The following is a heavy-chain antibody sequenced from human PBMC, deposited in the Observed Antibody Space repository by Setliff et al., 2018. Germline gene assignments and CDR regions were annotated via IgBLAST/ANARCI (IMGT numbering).Heavy chain of an antibody. V-gene: IGHV4-34*01. J-gene: IGHJ4*02. CDR3: ARLLVAPRDPPRSPMVRGLDFDY. CDR1: GGSFSGYF. Sequence: SETLSLTCDVFGGSFSGYFWAWIRQSPGKGLEWIGDVNDSGSANYKPSLKSRVTISVDTSKNQFSLKLSSVTAADTAVYYCARLLVAPRDPPRSPMVRGLDFDYWGQGTLVTVSS. CDR2: VNDSGSA. D-gene: IGHD3-10*01.